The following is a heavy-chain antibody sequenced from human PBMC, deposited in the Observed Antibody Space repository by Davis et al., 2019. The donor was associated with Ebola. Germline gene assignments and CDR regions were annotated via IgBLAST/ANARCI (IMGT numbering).Heavy chain of an antibody. D-gene: IGHD4-17*01. CDR2: INAGNGNT. J-gene: IGHJ4*02. V-gene: IGHV1-3*01. CDR1: GYTFTSYA. Sequence: ASVKVSCKASGYTFTSYAMHWVRQAPGQRLEWMGWINAGNGNTKYSQKLQGRVTMTTDTSTSTAYMELRSLRSDDTAVYYCARDWTTVTTRFDYWGQGTLVTVSS. CDR3: ARDWTTVTTRFDY.